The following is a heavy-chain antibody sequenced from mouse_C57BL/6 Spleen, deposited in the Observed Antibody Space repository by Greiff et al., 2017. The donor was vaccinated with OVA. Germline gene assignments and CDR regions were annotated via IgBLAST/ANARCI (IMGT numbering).Heavy chain of an antibody. J-gene: IGHJ3*01. CDR1: GYTFTSYW. CDR3: ASRQLRLRGFAY. V-gene: IGHV1-50*01. CDR2: IDPSDSYT. Sequence: VQLQQPGAELVKPGASVKLSCKASGYTFTSYWMQWVKQRPGQGLEWIGEIDPSDSYTNYNQKFKGKATLTVDTSSSTAYMQLSSLTSEDSAVYYCASRQLRLRGFAYWGQGTLVTVSA. D-gene: IGHD3-2*02.